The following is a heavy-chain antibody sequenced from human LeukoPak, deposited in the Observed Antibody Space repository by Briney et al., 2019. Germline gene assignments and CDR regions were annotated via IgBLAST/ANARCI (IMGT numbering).Heavy chain of an antibody. V-gene: IGHV4-39*02. D-gene: IGHD5-18*01. CDR3: AREHHGYSYGYRWFDP. CDR2: IYYSGST. CDR1: GGSISSSYYY. Sequence: SETLSLTCTVSGGSISSSYYYWGWIRQPPGKGLEWIGSIYYSGSTYYNPSLKSRVTISVDTSKNQFSLKLRSVTAADTAVYYCAREHHGYSYGYRWFDPWGQGTLVTVSS. J-gene: IGHJ5*02.